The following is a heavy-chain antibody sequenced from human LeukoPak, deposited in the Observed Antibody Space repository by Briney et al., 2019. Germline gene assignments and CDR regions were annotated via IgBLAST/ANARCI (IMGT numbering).Heavy chain of an antibody. D-gene: IGHD3-22*01. CDR3: ASRDLITMIAFDY. Sequence: ASETLSLTCTVSGGSTSSSNFYWGWIRQPPGMGLEWIGGIHYSGNTYYNPSLKSRVTISIDTSKNQFSLKLSSVTAADTAVYYCASRDLITMIAFDYWGQGTLVTVSS. CDR2: IHYSGNT. CDR1: GGSTSSSNFY. V-gene: IGHV4-39*01. J-gene: IGHJ4*02.